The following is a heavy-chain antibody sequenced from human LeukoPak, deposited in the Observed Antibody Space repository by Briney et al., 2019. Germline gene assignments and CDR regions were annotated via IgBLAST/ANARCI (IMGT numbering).Heavy chain of an antibody. V-gene: IGHV3-23*01. J-gene: IGHJ5*02. CDR1: GFTFSSYA. D-gene: IGHD3-10*01. CDR2: ISGSGGST. CDR3: AKDPDIWFGELSIWFDP. Sequence: PGGSLRLSCAASGFTFSSYAMSWVRQAPGKGLEWVSAISGSGGSTYYADSVKGRFTISRDNSKNTLYLQMNSLRAEDTAVYYCAKDPDIWFGELSIWFDPWGQGTLVTVSS.